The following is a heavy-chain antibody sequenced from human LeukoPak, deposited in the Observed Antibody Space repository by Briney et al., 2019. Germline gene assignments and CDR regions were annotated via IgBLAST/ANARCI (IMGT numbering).Heavy chain of an antibody. J-gene: IGHJ3*02. D-gene: IGHD3-22*01. V-gene: IGHV4-34*01. Sequence: SGTLSLTCAVYGGSFSGYYWSWIRQPPGKGLEWIGEINHSGSTNYNPSLKSRVTISVDTSKNQFSLKLSSVTAADTAVYYCARGPYYYDSSGYLDDAFDIWGQGTMVTVSS. CDR2: INHSGST. CDR3: ARGPYYYDSSGYLDDAFDI. CDR1: GGSFSGYY.